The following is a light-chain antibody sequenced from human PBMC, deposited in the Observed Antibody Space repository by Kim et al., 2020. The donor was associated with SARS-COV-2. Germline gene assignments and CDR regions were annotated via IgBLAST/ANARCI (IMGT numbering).Light chain of an antibody. CDR3: CSYAASRVV. CDR2: EVT. J-gene: IGLJ2*01. Sequence: QSVLTQPASVSGSPGQSITISCTGTNSDVGTYNLVSWYQHHPGKAPKIMIYEVTKRPSGISNRFSGSKSGNTASLTISGLQAEDEADYYCCSYAASRVVFGGGTQLTVL. CDR1: NSDVGTYNL. V-gene: IGLV2-23*02.